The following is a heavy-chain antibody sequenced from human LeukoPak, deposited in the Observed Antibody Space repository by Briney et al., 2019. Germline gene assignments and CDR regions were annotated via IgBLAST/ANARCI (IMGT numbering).Heavy chain of an antibody. CDR3: AKDLDYDTIGAFDY. J-gene: IGHJ4*02. D-gene: IGHD3-22*01. V-gene: IGHV3-30*18. Sequence: GGSLRLSCAASGFTFSSYGMHWVRQAPGKGLEWVAVISYDGSNKYYADSVKGRFTISRDNSKNTLYLQMNSLRAEDTAVYYCAKDLDYDTIGAFDYWGQGALVTVSS. CDR2: ISYDGSNK. CDR1: GFTFSSYG.